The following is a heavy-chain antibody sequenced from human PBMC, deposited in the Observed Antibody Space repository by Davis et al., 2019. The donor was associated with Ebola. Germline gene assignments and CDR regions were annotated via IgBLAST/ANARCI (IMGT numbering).Heavy chain of an antibody. CDR3: ARDEWVQLERLYYYYGMDV. V-gene: IGHV3-48*02. J-gene: IGHJ6*04. Sequence: GGSLRLSCAASGFTFSSYSMNWVRQAPGKGLEWVSYISSSSSTIYYADSVKGRFTISRDNAKNSLYLQMNSLRDEDTAVYYCARDEWVQLERLYYYYGMDVWGKGTTVTVSS. CDR1: GFTFSSYS. CDR2: ISSSSSTI. D-gene: IGHD1-1*01.